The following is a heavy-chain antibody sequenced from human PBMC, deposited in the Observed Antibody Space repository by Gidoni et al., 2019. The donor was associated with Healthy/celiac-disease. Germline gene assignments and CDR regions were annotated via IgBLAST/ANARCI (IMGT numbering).Heavy chain of an antibody. Sequence: QVQLVQSGAEVKKPGSSVTVSCKASGGTCSSYAISWVRQAPGQGLEWMGRIIPILGIANYAQKFQGRVTITADKSTSTAYMELSSLRSEDTAVYYCARDLRGCSGGSCYSGTWGQGTLVTVSS. J-gene: IGHJ4*02. D-gene: IGHD2-15*01. CDR1: GGTCSSYA. CDR2: IIPILGIA. V-gene: IGHV1-69*09. CDR3: ARDLRGCSGGSCYSGT.